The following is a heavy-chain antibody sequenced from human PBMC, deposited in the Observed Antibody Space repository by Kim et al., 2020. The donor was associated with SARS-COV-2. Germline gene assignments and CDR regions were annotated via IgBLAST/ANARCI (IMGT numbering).Heavy chain of an antibody. CDR2: IWYDGSNK. CDR3: ARDRGYSGYEGFDY. D-gene: IGHD5-12*01. Sequence: GGSLRLSCAASGFTFSSYGMHWVRQAPGKGLEWVAVIWYDGSNKYYADSVKGRFTISRDNSKNTLYLQMNSLRAEDTAVYYCARDRGYSGYEGFDYWGQGTLVTVSS. V-gene: IGHV3-33*01. J-gene: IGHJ4*02. CDR1: GFTFSSYG.